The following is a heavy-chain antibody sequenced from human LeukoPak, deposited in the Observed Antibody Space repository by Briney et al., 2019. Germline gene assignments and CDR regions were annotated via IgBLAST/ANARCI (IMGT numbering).Heavy chain of an antibody. V-gene: IGHV3-20*04. CDR3: ARGWTSLDAFDI. CDR1: GFTFDDYG. D-gene: IGHD3/OR15-3a*01. J-gene: IGHJ3*02. CDR2: INWNGGSI. Sequence: PGGSLRLSCPASGFTFDDYGMSWVRQAPGKGLEWVSGINWNGGSIGYADSVKGRFTISRDNAKNSLYLQMNSLRAEDTALYYCARGWTSLDAFDIWGQGTMVTVSS.